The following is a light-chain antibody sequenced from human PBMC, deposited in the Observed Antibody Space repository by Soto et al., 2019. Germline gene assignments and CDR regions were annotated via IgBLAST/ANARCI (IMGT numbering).Light chain of an antibody. CDR2: VNSDGSH. CDR1: SGHSSYA. Sequence: QPVLTQSPSASASLGASVKLTCTLSSGHSSYAIAWHQQQPEKGPRYLMKVNSDGSHSKGDGIPDRFSGSSSGTERYLALSSLQSEDEGDYCCQTWGTGIVVIGGGTKVTVL. V-gene: IGLV4-69*01. J-gene: IGLJ2*01. CDR3: QTWGTGIVV.